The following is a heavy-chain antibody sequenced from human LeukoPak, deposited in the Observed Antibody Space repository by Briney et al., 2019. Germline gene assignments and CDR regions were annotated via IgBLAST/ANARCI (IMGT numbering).Heavy chain of an antibody. CDR3: AGSVTTPGQYYYGMDV. CDR2: MNPNSGNT. V-gene: IGHV1-8*02. Sequence: AASVKVSCKASGGTFSSYAISWVRQAPGQGLEWMGWMNPNSGNTGYAQKFQGRVTMTRNTSISTAYMELSSLRSEDTAVYYCAGSVTTPGQYYYGMDVWGQGTTVTVSS. D-gene: IGHD4-11*01. CDR1: GGTFSSYA. J-gene: IGHJ6*02.